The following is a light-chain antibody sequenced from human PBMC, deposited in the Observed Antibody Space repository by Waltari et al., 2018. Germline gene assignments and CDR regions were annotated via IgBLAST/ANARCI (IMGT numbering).Light chain of an antibody. CDR3: QQYGSSTSIT. Sequence: EIVLTQSPGTLSLSPGERATLSCRASQSVSSSHLAWYQQKPGQAPRLLIHGATGRATGISDRFSGSGSGTDFTLTISRLEPEDFAVYYCQQYGSSTSITFGQGTRLEIK. J-gene: IGKJ5*01. CDR1: QSVSSSH. V-gene: IGKV3-20*01. CDR2: GAT.